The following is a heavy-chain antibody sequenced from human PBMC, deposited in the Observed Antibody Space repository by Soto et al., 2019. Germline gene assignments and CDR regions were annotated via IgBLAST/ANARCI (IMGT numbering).Heavy chain of an antibody. CDR1: GFTFSSYG. CDR3: ARDGYYYGSGSYTDY. V-gene: IGHV3-33*01. CDR2: IWYDGSNK. D-gene: IGHD3-10*01. J-gene: IGHJ4*02. Sequence: QGQLVESGGGVVQPGRSLRLSCAASGFTFSSYGMHWVRQAPGKGLEWVAVIWYDGSNKYYADSVKGRFTISRYNSKNTLYLQMNSLRAEDTAVYYCARDGYYYGSGSYTDYWCQGTLVTVSS.